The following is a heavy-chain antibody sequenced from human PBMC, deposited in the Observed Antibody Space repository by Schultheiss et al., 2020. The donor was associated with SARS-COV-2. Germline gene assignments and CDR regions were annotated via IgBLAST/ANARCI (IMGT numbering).Heavy chain of an antibody. CDR1: GGSISSSSYY. V-gene: IGHV4-31*03. Sequence: SETLSLTCTVSGGSISSSSYYWSWIRQPPGKGLEWIGYIYYSGSTYYNPSLKSRVTISVDTSKNQFSLKLSSVTAADTAVYYCARERDSWFDPWGQGTLVTVSS. D-gene: IGHD4-11*01. CDR3: ARERDSWFDP. CDR2: IYYSGST. J-gene: IGHJ5*02.